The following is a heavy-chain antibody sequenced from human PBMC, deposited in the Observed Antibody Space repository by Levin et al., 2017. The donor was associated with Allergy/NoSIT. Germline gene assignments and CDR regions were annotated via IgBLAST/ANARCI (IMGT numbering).Heavy chain of an antibody. V-gene: IGHV3-53*01. CDR1: GFTVSSHY. D-gene: IGHD4-17*01. Sequence: QPGESLKISCAASGFTVSSHYMSWVRQAPGKGLEWVSVIYSGGSTYYADSVKGRFTISRDNSKNTLYLQMNSLRAEDTAVYYCARGHYGPYYFDYWGQGTLVTVSS. J-gene: IGHJ4*02. CDR3: ARGHYGPYYFDY. CDR2: IYSGGST.